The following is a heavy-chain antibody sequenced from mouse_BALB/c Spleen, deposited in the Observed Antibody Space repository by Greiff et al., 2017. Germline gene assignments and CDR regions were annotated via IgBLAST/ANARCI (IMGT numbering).Heavy chain of an antibody. CDR1: GYTFTSYY. CDR3: TRGRSPWFAY. J-gene: IGHJ3*01. V-gene: IGHV1S81*02. CDR2: INPSNGGT. Sequence: VKLVESGAELVKPGASVKLSCKASGYTFTSYYMYWVKQRPGQGLEWIGEINPSNGGTNFNEKFKSKATLTVDKSSSTAYMQLSSLTSEDSAVYYCTRGRSPWFAYWGQGTLVTVSA.